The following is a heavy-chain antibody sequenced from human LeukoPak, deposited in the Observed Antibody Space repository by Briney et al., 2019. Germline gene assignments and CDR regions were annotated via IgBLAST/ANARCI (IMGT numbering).Heavy chain of an antibody. J-gene: IGHJ4*02. CDR2: INHSGST. V-gene: IGHV4-34*01. Sequence: SETLSLTCAVYGGSFSGCYWSWIRQPPGKGLEWIGEINHSGSTNYNPSLKSRVTISVDTSKNQFSLKLSSVTAADTAVYYCARGAFNWNRQAPLDYWGQGTLVTVSS. D-gene: IGHD1-20*01. CDR1: GGSFSGCY. CDR3: ARGAFNWNRQAPLDY.